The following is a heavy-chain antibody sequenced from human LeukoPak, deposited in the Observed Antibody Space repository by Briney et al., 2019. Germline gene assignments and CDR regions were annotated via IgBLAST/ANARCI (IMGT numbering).Heavy chain of an antibody. CDR3: ARVMVRGVIGGYYMDV. CDR1: GFTFSSYE. J-gene: IGHJ6*03. CDR2: ISSSGSTI. D-gene: IGHD3-10*01. V-gene: IGHV3-48*03. Sequence: PGGSLRLSCAASGFTFSSYEMNWVRQAPGKGLEWASYISSSGSTIYYADSVKGRFTISRDNAKNSLYLQMNSLRAEDTAVYYCARVMVRGVIGGYYMDVWGKGTTVTISS.